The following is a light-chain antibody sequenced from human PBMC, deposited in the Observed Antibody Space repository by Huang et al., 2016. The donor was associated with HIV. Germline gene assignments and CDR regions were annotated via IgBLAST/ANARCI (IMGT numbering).Light chain of an antibody. CDR1: QGIINF. J-gene: IGKJ4*01. Sequence: IQLTQSPSSLSASVGDRVTITCRASQGIINFLGWYQQKPGKAPKLLIYAASILQSRVPSRFSGSGSGTDFTLTIGSLQPEDFATYYCQQLNSYPLTFGGGTKVEIK. CDR2: AAS. V-gene: IGKV1-9*01. CDR3: QQLNSYPLT.